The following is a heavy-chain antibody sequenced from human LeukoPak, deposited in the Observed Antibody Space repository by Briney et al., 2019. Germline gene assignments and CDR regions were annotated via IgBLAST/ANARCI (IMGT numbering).Heavy chain of an antibody. D-gene: IGHD1-1*01. CDR2: ISGSGGST. Sequence: GGSLRLSCTASGFTFSNFWMGWVRQAPGKGLEWVSAISGSGGSTYYADSVKGRFTISRDNSKNTLYLQMNSLRVEDTAVYYCAKDAARTTGTTALYYYGMDVWGQGTTVTVSS. CDR3: AKDAARTTGTTALYYYGMDV. J-gene: IGHJ6*02. CDR1: GFTFSNFW. V-gene: IGHV3-23*01.